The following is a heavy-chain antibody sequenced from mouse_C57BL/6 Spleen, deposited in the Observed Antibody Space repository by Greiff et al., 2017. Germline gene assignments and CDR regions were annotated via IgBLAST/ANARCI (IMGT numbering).Heavy chain of an antibody. CDR1: GYSFTGSY. Sequence: VQLQQSGPELVKPGASVKISCKASGYSFTGSYMNWVKPSPEKSLAWIGEINPSTGGTTYNQKFKAKATLTVDKSSSTAYMPLKSLTSEDSAVYYCARGGYDERAWFAYWGQGTLVTVSA. V-gene: IGHV1-42*01. CDR3: ARGGYDERAWFAY. D-gene: IGHD2-2*01. J-gene: IGHJ3*01. CDR2: INPSTGGT.